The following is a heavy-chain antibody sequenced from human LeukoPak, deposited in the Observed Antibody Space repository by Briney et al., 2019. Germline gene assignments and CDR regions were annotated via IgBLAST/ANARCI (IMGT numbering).Heavy chain of an antibody. CDR1: GGSISSGSYY. D-gene: IGHD2-2*01. CDR3: ARGPIIDIVIVPAADDYCYMDV. Sequence: PSQTLSLTCTVSGGSISSGSYYWSWIRQPAGKGLEWIGRIYTSGSTNYNPSLKSRVTISVDTSKNQFSLKLSSVTAADTAVYYCARGPIIDIVIVPAADDYCYMDVWGKGTTVTVSS. V-gene: IGHV4-61*02. CDR2: IYTSGST. J-gene: IGHJ6*03.